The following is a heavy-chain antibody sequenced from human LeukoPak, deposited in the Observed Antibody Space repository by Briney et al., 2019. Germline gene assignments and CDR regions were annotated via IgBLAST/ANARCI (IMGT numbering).Heavy chain of an antibody. Sequence: SVKVSCKASGYTFTGYYMHWVRQAPGQGLEWMGRIIPILGIANYAQKFQGRVTITADKSTSTAYMELSSLRSEDTAVYYCASNYYGSGSYYNFDYWGQGTLVTVSS. V-gene: IGHV1-69*02. CDR1: GYTFTGYY. CDR3: ASNYYGSGSYYNFDY. CDR2: IIPILGIA. J-gene: IGHJ4*02. D-gene: IGHD3-10*01.